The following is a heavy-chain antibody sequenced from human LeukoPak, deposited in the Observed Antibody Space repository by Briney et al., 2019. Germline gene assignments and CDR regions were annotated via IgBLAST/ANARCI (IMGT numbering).Heavy chain of an antibody. CDR2: IIPIFGTA. V-gene: IGHV1-69*05. CDR1: GGTFSSYA. D-gene: IGHD5-24*01. J-gene: IGHJ4*02. Sequence: ASVKVSCKASGGTFSSYAISWVRQAPGQGLEWMGGIIPIFGTANYAQKFQGRVTITTDESTSTAYMELSSLRSEDTAVYYCARGGHGYNHFDYWGQGTLVTVSS. CDR3: ARGGHGYNHFDY.